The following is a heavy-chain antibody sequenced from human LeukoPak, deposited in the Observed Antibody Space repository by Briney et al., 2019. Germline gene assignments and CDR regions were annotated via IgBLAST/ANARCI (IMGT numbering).Heavy chain of an antibody. CDR3: ARVRSSGYDEVPLDY. J-gene: IGHJ4*02. CDR2: ISAYNGNT. V-gene: IGHV1-18*01. Sequence: GASVKVSCKASGYTFTSYGISWVRQAPGQGLEWMGWISAYNGNTNYAQKLQGRVTMTTDTSTSTAYMELSRLRSDDTAVYYCARVRSSGYDEVPLDYWGQGTLVTVSS. CDR1: GYTFTSYG. D-gene: IGHD5-12*01.